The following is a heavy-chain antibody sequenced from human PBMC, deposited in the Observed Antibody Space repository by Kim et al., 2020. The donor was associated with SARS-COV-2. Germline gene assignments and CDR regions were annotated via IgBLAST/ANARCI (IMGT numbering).Heavy chain of an antibody. CDR2: INPNSGGT. D-gene: IGHD3-22*01. V-gene: IGHV1-2*06. CDR3: ARVSYDSSGYAVFDY. J-gene: IGHJ4*02. CDR1: GYTFTGYY. Sequence: ASVKVSCKASGYTFTGYYMHWVRQAPGQGLEWMGRINPNSGGTNYAQKFQGRVTMTRDTSISTAYMELSRLRSDDTAVYYCARVSYDSSGYAVFDYWGQGTLVTVSS.